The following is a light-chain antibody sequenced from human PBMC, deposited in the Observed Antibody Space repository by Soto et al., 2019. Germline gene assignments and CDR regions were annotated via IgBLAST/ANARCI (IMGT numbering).Light chain of an antibody. CDR3: PQYRT. Sequence: EIVMTQSPATLSVSPGERATLSCRASQSVSSNLAWYQQKPGQAPRLLIYGASTRATGIPARFSGSGSGTEFTLTISSLQSKDFAVYYCPQYRTFGQGTKLEIK. J-gene: IGKJ2*01. V-gene: IGKV3-15*01. CDR2: GAS. CDR1: QSVSSN.